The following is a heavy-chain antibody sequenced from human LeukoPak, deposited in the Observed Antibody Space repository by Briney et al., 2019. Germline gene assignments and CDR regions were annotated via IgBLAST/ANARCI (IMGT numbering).Heavy chain of an antibody. D-gene: IGHD3-22*01. CDR3: AKGAGGVVVIALDY. CDR1: GFTFSSYA. Sequence: GGSLRLSCAASGFTFSSYAMSWVRQAPGKGLEGVSAISGSGGSTYSADSVKGRFTISRDNSKNTLYLQMNSLRAEDTAVYYCAKGAGGVVVIALDYWGQGTLVTVSS. V-gene: IGHV3-23*01. CDR2: ISGSGGST. J-gene: IGHJ4*02.